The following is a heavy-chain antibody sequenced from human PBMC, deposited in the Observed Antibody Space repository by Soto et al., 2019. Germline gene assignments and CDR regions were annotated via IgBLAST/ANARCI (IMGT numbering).Heavy chain of an antibody. CDR3: TRFFDWLLLSRPKFDY. J-gene: IGHJ4*02. CDR2: IIPIFGTA. Sequence: SVKVSCKASGGTFSRYAISWVRQAPGQGLEWMGGIIPIFGTANYAQKFQGRVTITADESTSIAYLQMNSLKTEDTAVYYCTRFFDWLLLSRPKFDYWGQGTLVTVS. CDR1: GGTFSRYA. V-gene: IGHV1-69*13. D-gene: IGHD3-9*01.